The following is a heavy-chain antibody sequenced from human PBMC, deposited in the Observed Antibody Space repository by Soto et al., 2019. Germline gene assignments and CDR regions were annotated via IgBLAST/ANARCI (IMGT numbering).Heavy chain of an antibody. CDR1: GGSFSGYY. CDR2: IIHSGST. V-gene: IGHV4-34*01. CDR3: ARGYDGEAGKWGWFVP. D-gene: IGHD6-13*01. Sequence: SETLSLTCAVYGGSFSGYYWSWIRQPPGKGLEWIGEIIHSGSTNYNPSLKSRVTISVDTSKNQFSLKLSSVTAADTAVYYCARGYDGEAGKWGWFVPRGQGTLVTVSS. J-gene: IGHJ5*02.